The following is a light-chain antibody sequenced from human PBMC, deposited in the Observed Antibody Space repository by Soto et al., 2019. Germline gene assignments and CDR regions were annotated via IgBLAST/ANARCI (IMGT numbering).Light chain of an antibody. CDR2: AAS. CDR1: QSISSY. CDR3: QQSYSTLWT. J-gene: IGKJ1*01. V-gene: IGKV1-39*01. Sequence: HMTQSPCSLSASVCSSGHITGGASQSISSYLNWYKKKPGKAPKPLIYAASSLQSGVPSRFSGSGSGKDFTLTISSLQPEDFATDDCQQSYSTLWTFGQGTKVDIK.